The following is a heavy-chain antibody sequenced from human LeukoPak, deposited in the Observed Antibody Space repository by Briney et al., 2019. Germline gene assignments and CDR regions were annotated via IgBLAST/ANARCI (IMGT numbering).Heavy chain of an antibody. Sequence: ASVKVSCKVSGYTLTKLSIHWVRQAPRIGLEWMGSFDPEDDTTIYAQRFQGRVTMTEDTSIETAYMELSSLRSEDTAVYYCATPWGYYDTSGYFDAFDVWGQGTMVTVSS. CDR2: FDPEDDTT. CDR1: GYTLTKLS. D-gene: IGHD3-22*01. V-gene: IGHV1-24*01. CDR3: ATPWGYYDTSGYFDAFDV. J-gene: IGHJ3*01.